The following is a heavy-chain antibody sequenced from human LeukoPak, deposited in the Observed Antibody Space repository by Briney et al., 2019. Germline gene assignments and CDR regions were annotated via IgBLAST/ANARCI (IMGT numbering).Heavy chain of an antibody. CDR1: GFTFSSYS. D-gene: IGHD3-10*01. V-gene: IGHV3-21*01. CDR3: ARERSGMVRGVIMFDY. J-gene: IGHJ4*02. Sequence: GGSLRLSCAASGFTFSSYSMNWVRQAPGKGLEWVSSISSSSSYIYYADSVKGRFTISRDNAKNSLYLQMNSLRAEDTAVYYCARERSGMVRGVIMFDYWGQGTLVTVSS. CDR2: ISSSSSYI.